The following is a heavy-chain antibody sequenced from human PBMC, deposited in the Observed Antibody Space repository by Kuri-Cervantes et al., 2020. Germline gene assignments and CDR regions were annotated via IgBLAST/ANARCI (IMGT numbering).Heavy chain of an antibody. CDR1: GFTFSSYS. CDR2: ISSSSSYI. D-gene: IGHD4-17*01. CDR3: ATGNGDSRYYFDC. J-gene: IGHJ4*02. V-gene: IGHV3-21*01. Sequence: GESLKISCAASGFTFSSYSMNWVRQAPGKGLEWVSSISSSSSYIYYADSVKGRFTISRDNAKNTLYLQMNNLRVEDTAVNYCATGNGDSRYYFDCWGQGTLVTVSS.